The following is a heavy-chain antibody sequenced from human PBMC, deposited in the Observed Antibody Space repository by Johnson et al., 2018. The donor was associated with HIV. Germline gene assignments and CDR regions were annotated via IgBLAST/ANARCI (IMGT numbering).Heavy chain of an antibody. CDR3: ARGVPFGVVRLGYRAFDI. CDR1: GFTFSSYD. V-gene: IGHV3-13*01. CDR2: IGTAGDT. Sequence: VQLVESGGGLVQPGGSLSLSCAASGFTFSSYDMHWVRQATGQGLEWVSAIGTAGDTYYPGSVKGRLTISRENAKNSLYLQMNSLRAGDTAVYYCARGVPFGVVRLGYRAFDIWGQGTMVTVSS. D-gene: IGHD3-3*01. J-gene: IGHJ3*02.